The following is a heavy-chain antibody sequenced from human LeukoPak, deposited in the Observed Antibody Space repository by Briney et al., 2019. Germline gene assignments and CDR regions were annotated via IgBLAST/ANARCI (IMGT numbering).Heavy chain of an antibody. CDR3: ARVASGSRDYYYYYYMDV. J-gene: IGHJ6*03. D-gene: IGHD3-3*01. CDR1: GGTFSSYA. Sequence: SVKVSCKASGGTFSSYAISWVRQAPGQGLERMGGIIHIFGTANYAQKFQGRVTITTDESTSTAYMELSSLRSEDTAVYYCARVASGSRDYYYYYYMDVWGKGTTVTVSS. V-gene: IGHV1-69*05. CDR2: IIHIFGTA.